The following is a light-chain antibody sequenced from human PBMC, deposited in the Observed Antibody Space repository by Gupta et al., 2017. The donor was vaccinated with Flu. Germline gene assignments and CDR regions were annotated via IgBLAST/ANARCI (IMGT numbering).Light chain of an antibody. J-gene: IGLJ3*02. Sequence: SALTQPASVSGSPGQSNTISCTGTSSDVGGYNYVSWYQHHPGKAPKLMIYEVINRPSGVSNRFSGSKSGNTASLTISGLQAEDEADYYCSSDTSSNSVEFGGGTKLTVL. CDR1: SSDVGGYNY. V-gene: IGLV2-14*01. CDR2: EVI. CDR3: SSDTSSNSVE.